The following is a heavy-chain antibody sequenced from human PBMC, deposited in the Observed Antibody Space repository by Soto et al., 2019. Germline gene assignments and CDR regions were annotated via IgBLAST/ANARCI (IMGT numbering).Heavy chain of an antibody. V-gene: IGHV3-66*01. D-gene: IGHD6-13*01. Sequence: EVQLVESGGGLVQPGGSLRLSCAASGFTVSSNYMSWVRQAPGKGLEWVSVIYSGGSTYYADSVKGRFTIPRDNSKNTLYLQMNSLRAEDTAVYYCARVKRAYRIAAAGDYWGQGTLVTVSS. CDR3: ARVKRAYRIAAAGDY. J-gene: IGHJ4*02. CDR1: GFTVSSNY. CDR2: IYSGGST.